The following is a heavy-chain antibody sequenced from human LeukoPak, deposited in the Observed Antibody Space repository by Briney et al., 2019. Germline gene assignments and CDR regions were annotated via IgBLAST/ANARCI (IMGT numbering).Heavy chain of an antibody. CDR1: GGSISSSSYY. CDR2: IYYSGST. CDR3: ATGCGSSSRVLGYYYYYMEV. Sequence: SETVSLTCTVSGGSISSSSYYWGWIRQPPGKGLEWIGNIYYSGSTYYNPSLKSRVTISVDTSKNQFSLKLSSVTAADTAVYYCATGCGSSSRVLGYYYYYMEVWGKGTTVTVSS. V-gene: IGHV4-39*07. J-gene: IGHJ6*03. D-gene: IGHD6-6*01.